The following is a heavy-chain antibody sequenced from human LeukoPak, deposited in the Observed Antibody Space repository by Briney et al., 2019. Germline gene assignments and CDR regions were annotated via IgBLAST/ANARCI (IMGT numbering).Heavy chain of an antibody. V-gene: IGHV3-48*01. Sequence: GGSLRLSWAASGFIFSSYNMNWVRQAPGKGLEWVSFISSSSSTIYYADSVKGRFTISRDNAKNSLYLQMNSLRAEETAVYYCARIHGGYPFDYWGQGTLVTVSS. J-gene: IGHJ4*02. CDR2: ISSSSSTI. CDR3: ARIHGGYPFDY. CDR1: GFIFSSYN. D-gene: IGHD2-15*01.